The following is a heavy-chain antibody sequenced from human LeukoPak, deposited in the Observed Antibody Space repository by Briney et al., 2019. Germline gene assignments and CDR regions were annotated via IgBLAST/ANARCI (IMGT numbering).Heavy chain of an antibody. Sequence: GASVKVSCKVSGYTLTELSMHWVRQAPGKGLEWMGGFDPEDGETIYAQKFQGRVTMTEDTSTDTAYMELSSLRSEDTAVYYCATGYHYYYYMDVWGEGTTVTISS. CDR1: GYTLTELS. J-gene: IGHJ6*03. V-gene: IGHV1-24*01. CDR3: ATGYHYYYYMDV. CDR2: FDPEDGET. D-gene: IGHD3-16*02.